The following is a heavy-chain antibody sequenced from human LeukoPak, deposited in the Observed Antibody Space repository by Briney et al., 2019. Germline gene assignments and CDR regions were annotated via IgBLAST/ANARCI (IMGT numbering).Heavy chain of an antibody. CDR3: AREKQLDCAHYYYYMHV. CDR1: GYTFTGYY. D-gene: IGHD1-1*01. Sequence: ASVKVSCKASGYTFTGYYMHWVRQAPGQGLEWMGWIDPNSGGTNYAQKFQGRVTMTRDTSISTAYMELSRLRSDDTAVYYCAREKQLDCAHYYYYMHVWGKGATVTVSS. J-gene: IGHJ6*03. V-gene: IGHV1-2*02. CDR2: IDPNSGGT.